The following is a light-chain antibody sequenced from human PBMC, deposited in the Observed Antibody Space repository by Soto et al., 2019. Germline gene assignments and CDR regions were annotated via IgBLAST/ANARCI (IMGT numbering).Light chain of an antibody. CDR2: AVN. CDR3: SSYAGNNNLV. V-gene: IGLV2-8*01. Sequence: QSALTQPPSASGSPGQSVTISCTGTSSDVGSYNYVSWFQQYPGKAPTLMIYAVNKRPSGVPDRFSGSKSGNTASLTVSGLQAEDEADYYCSSYAGNNNLVFGGGTKLTVL. CDR1: SSDVGSYNY. J-gene: IGLJ3*02.